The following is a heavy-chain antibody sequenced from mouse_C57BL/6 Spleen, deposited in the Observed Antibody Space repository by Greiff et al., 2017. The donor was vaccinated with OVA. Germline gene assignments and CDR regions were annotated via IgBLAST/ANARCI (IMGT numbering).Heavy chain of an antibody. D-gene: IGHD5-1*01. V-gene: IGHV5-16*01. J-gene: IGHJ4*01. CDR1: GFTFSDYY. CDR3: ARDEYSMDY. CDR2: INYDGSST. Sequence: EVKVVESEGGLVQPGSSMKLSCTASGFTFSDYYMAWVRQVPEKGLEWVANINYDGSSTYYLDSLKSRFIISRDNAKNILYLQMSSLKSEDTATYYCARDEYSMDYWGQGTSVTVSS.